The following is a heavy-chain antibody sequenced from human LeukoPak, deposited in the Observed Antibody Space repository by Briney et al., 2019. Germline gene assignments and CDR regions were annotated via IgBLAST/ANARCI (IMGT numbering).Heavy chain of an antibody. D-gene: IGHD6-19*01. CDR1: RFTFDDYA. Sequence: PGGSLRLSCAASRFTFDDYAMHWVRQAPGKGLEWVSGISWNSGSIGYADSVKGRFTISRDNSKNTLYLQMNSLRAEDTAVYYCARGGWYTNYYYGMDVWGQGTTVTVSS. V-gene: IGHV3-9*01. CDR2: ISWNSGSI. CDR3: ARGGWYTNYYYGMDV. J-gene: IGHJ6*02.